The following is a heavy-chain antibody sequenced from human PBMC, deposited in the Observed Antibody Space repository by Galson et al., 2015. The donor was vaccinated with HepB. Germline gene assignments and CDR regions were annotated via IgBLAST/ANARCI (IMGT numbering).Heavy chain of an antibody. Sequence: SVKVSCKASGYSFSSYYIHWVRQVPGQGLEWMGIINPTGGSTTYTQKFQGRVTMTRDRSAGTVYMELSSLRSEDTAVYYCAGESGSSSRYFDYWGQGTPVTVSS. CDR1: GYSFSSYY. V-gene: IGHV1-46*03. CDR3: AGESGSSSRYFDY. D-gene: IGHD3-3*01. CDR2: INPTGGST. J-gene: IGHJ4*02.